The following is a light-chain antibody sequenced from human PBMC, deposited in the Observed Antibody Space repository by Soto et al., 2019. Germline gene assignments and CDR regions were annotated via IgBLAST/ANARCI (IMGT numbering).Light chain of an antibody. V-gene: IGKV1-39*01. Sequence: DIRMTQSPSSLSASVGDRVTITCRASQTIRTYLNWYQQKPGKAPNLLISAASSLQSGVPSRFSGSGSGTDFTLTISSLHPEDFATYFCHQSYSLPLTFGGGTKGDI. CDR3: HQSYSLPLT. CDR2: AAS. J-gene: IGKJ4*01. CDR1: QTIRTY.